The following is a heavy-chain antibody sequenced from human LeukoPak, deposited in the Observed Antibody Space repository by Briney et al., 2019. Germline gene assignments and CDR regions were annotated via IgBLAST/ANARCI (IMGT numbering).Heavy chain of an antibody. CDR2: ISSSSSYI. D-gene: IGHD1-26*01. Sequence: GGSLRLSCAASGFTFSSYSMNWVRQAPGKGLEWVSSISSSSSYIYYADSVKGRFTISRDNAKNSLYLQMNSLRAEDTAVYYCARGEPIVGATYYYYGMDVWGKGTTVTASS. V-gene: IGHV3-21*01. CDR1: GFTFSSYS. CDR3: ARGEPIVGATYYYYGMDV. J-gene: IGHJ6*04.